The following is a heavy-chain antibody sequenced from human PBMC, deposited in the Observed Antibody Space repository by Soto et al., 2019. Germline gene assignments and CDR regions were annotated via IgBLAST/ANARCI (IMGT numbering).Heavy chain of an antibody. CDR2: ISAYNGST. V-gene: IGHV1-18*01. CDR3: ARLYSSGWNSFDP. D-gene: IGHD6-19*01. Sequence: ASVKVSCKGSGYTFINYGITWVRQAPGQGLEWMGWISAYNGSTKYVQQFQGRVAMTTDVSTGTSYMELRSLRSDDTAVYYCARLYSSGWNSFDPWGQGTQVTVSS. J-gene: IGHJ5*02. CDR1: GYTFINYG.